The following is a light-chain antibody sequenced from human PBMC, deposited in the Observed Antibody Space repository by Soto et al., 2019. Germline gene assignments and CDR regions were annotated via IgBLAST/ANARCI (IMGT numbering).Light chain of an antibody. Sequence: DIQMTQSTSTLSASVGDRVTITCRASQFISTWLAWYQQKPGKAPKLLIYKASSLESGVPSRFSGSGSGTEFTLTISSLQPDDFAAYYCQQYNDYSPRTFGQGTKVEIK. CDR3: QQYNDYSPRT. CDR1: QFISTW. J-gene: IGKJ1*01. V-gene: IGKV1-5*03. CDR2: KAS.